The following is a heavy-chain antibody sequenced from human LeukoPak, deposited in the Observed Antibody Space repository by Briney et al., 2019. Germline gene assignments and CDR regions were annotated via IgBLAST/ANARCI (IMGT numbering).Heavy chain of an antibody. D-gene: IGHD3-10*01. J-gene: IGHJ4*02. Sequence: GESLEISCKVSGYTLTTYWIGWVRQMPGKGLEWMGNIYPADSDTRYSPSFQGQVTISVDKSITTAYLQWSSLKASDTAMYYCARRIGLYGSGPYTYWGQGTLVTVSS. CDR1: GYTLTTYW. CDR3: ARRIGLYGSGPYTY. V-gene: IGHV5-51*01. CDR2: IYPADSDT.